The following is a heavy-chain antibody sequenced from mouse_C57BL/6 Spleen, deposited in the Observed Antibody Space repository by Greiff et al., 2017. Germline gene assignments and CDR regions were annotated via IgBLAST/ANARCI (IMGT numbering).Heavy chain of an antibody. D-gene: IGHD2-4*01. CDR1: GYTFTDYN. CDR3: ARIYDYGYYYAMDY. J-gene: IGHJ4*01. V-gene: IGHV1-22*01. CDR2: INPNNGGT. Sequence: EVQLQQSGPELVKPGASVKMSCKASGYTFTDYNMHWVKQSHGKSLEWIGYINPNNGGTSYNQKFKGKATLTVNKSSSTAYMELRSLTSEDSAVYYCARIYDYGYYYAMDYWGQGTSVTVSS.